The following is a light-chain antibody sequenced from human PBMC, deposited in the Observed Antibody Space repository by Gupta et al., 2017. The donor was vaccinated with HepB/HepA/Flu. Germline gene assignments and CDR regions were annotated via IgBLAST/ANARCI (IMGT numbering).Light chain of an antibody. CDR3: QYFTN. CDR1: QSVGNS. J-gene: IGKJ5*01. Sequence: EIVLTQSPATLSLSPGERATLSCRASQSVGNSLAWYQQKPGQAPRLLIYDASNRATGIQARFGGSGSGTDFTLTISSLEPEDFVVYYGQYFTNFGQGTRLEIK. V-gene: IGKV3-11*01. CDR2: DAS.